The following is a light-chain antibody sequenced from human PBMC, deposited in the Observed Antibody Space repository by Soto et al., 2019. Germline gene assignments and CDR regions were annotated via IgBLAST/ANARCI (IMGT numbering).Light chain of an antibody. J-gene: IGKJ5*01. CDR1: QSISVL. CDR2: XAS. CDR3: QQYSNLIT. Sequence: THMTPSPSAVAASIGDRVTIPXRASQSISVLLAWYQQQPGKAPKXXIYXASSLQSGVPSRFSGSGSGTYFSFTISSLQPEDLATYYCQQYSNLITFGQGTRLEI. V-gene: IGKV1-5*01.